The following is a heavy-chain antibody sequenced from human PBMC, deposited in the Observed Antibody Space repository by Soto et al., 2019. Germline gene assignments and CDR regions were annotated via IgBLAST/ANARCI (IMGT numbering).Heavy chain of an antibody. CDR3: ARLLKYQLLYGWFDP. CDR1: GFSLSTSGVG. Sequence: SGPTLVKPTQTLTLTCTFSGFSLSTSGVGVGWIRQPPGKALEWLALIYWDDDKRYSPSLKSRLTITKDTSKNQVVLTMTNMDPVDTATYYCARLLKYQLLYGWFDPWGQGTLVTVSS. D-gene: IGHD2-2*02. CDR2: IYWDDDK. J-gene: IGHJ5*02. V-gene: IGHV2-5*02.